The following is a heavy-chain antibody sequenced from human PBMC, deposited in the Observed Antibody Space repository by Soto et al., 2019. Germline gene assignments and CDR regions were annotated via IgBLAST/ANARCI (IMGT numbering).Heavy chain of an antibody. J-gene: IGHJ5*02. CDR3: ARGYGWFDP. Sequence: QVQLVESGGGVVQPGRSLRLSCAASGFTFSSYGMHWVRQAPGKGLEWVAVLWYDGSNKYYADSVKGRFTISRDNSKNTLYLQMNSLRAEETAVYYSARGYGWFDPWGQGTLVTVSS. CDR2: LWYDGSNK. D-gene: IGHD6-13*01. CDR1: GFTFSSYG. V-gene: IGHV3-33*01.